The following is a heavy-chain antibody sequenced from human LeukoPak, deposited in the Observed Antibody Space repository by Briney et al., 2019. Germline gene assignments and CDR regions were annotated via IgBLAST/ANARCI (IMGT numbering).Heavy chain of an antibody. Sequence: ASVKVSCKASGYTFTSYGISWVRQAPGQGLEWMGWISAYNGNTNYAQKLQGRVTMTTDTSTSTAYMELRSLRSDDTAGYYCAREVGSGDLLNNWLDPWGQGTLVTVSS. CDR2: ISAYNGNT. D-gene: IGHD2-21*02. CDR1: GYTFTSYG. CDR3: AREVGSGDLLNNWLDP. J-gene: IGHJ5*02. V-gene: IGHV1-18*01.